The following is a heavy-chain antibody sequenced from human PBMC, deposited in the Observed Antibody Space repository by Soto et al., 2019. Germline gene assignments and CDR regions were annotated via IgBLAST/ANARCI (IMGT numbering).Heavy chain of an antibody. CDR3: ASDYGDYYYYYMDV. Sequence: GGSLRLSCAASGFTFSDYYMSWIRQAPGKGLEWVSYISSSGSTIYYADSVKGRFTISRDNAKNSLYLQMNSLRAEDTAVYYCASDYGDYYYYYMDVWGKGTTVTVSS. J-gene: IGHJ6*03. CDR1: GFTFSDYY. V-gene: IGHV3-11*01. D-gene: IGHD4-17*01. CDR2: ISSSGSTI.